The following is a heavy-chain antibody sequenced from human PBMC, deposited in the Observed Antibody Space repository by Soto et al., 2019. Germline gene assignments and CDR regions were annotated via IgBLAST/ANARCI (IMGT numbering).Heavy chain of an antibody. J-gene: IGHJ6*03. V-gene: IGHV1-46*03. CDR2: INPSGGST. Sequence: ASVKVSCKASGYTFTSYYMHWVRQAPGQGLEWMGIINPSGGSTSYAQKFQGRVTMTRDTSTSTVYMELSSLRSEDTAVYYCARGGYYVFWSGYYEPHDYYYYMDVWGKGTTVTVSS. CDR1: GYTFTSYY. D-gene: IGHD3-3*01. CDR3: ARGGYYVFWSGYYEPHDYYYYMDV.